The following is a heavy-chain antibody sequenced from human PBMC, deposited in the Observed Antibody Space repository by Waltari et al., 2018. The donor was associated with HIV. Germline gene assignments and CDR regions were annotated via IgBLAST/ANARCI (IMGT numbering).Heavy chain of an antibody. Sequence: QVQLVQSGAEVKKPGASVKVSCKASGYTFTDYYMHWVRQAPGQGLGWLGRINPNSGNTIYAPNFQGRVSMTRDTSIRPAYMELSRLRSDDTAVYYCARDLIFYYDTSDYYPFDYWGQGTLVTVSS. J-gene: IGHJ4*02. CDR2: INPNSGNT. V-gene: IGHV1-2*02. CDR1: GYTFTDYY. D-gene: IGHD3-22*01. CDR3: ARDLIFYYDTSDYYPFDY.